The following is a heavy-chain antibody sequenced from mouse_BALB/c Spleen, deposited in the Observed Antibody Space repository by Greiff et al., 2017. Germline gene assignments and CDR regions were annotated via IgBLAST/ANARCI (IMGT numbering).Heavy chain of an antibody. CDR3: ARGGSSLYYFDY. CDR1: GFTFSDFY. V-gene: IGHV5-4*02. D-gene: IGHD1-1*01. J-gene: IGHJ2*01. CDR2: ISDGGSYT. Sequence: EVQRVESGGGLVKPGGSLKLSCAASGFTFSDFYMYWVRQTPEKRLEWVATISDGGSYTYYPDSVKGRFTISRDNAKNNLYLQMSSLKSEDTAMYYCARGGSSLYYFDYWGQGTTLTVSS.